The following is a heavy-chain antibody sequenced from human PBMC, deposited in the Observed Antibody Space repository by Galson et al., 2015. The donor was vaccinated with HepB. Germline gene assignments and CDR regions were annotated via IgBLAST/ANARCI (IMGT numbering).Heavy chain of an antibody. D-gene: IGHD2-15*01. Sequence: SVKVSCKASGGTFSSYAISWVRRAPGQGLEWMGRITPILGIANYAQKFQGRVTITADKSTSTAYMELSSLRSEDTAVYYCASNERILSPLEPDAFDIWGQGTMVTVSS. CDR3: ASNERILSPLEPDAFDI. CDR1: GGTFSSYA. V-gene: IGHV1-69*04. J-gene: IGHJ3*02. CDR2: ITPILGIA.